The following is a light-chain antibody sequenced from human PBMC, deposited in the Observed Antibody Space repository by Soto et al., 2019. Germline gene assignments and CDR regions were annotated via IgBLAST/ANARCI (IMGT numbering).Light chain of an antibody. V-gene: IGKV1-33*01. CDR1: QDINNY. J-gene: IGKJ5*01. CDR2: DAS. CDR3: QQFDDLTFT. Sequence: IQMTQSPSSLSASVGDRVTITCRPSQDINNYLNWYQQKPGKAPELLIYDASDLEVGVPSRFSGSGSGTVFTLTISSLQPEDIATYYCQQFDDLTFTFGQGTRLEIK.